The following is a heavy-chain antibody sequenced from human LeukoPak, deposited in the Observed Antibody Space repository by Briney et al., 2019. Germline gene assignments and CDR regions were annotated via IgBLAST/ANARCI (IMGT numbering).Heavy chain of an antibody. CDR2: INAGNGNT. D-gene: IGHD4-17*01. CDR1: GYTFTSYA. Sequence: RGASVKVSCKASGYTFTSYAMHWVRQAPGQRLEWMGWINAGNGNTKYSQEFQGRVTITRDTSASTAYMELSSLRSEDMAGYYCARWVTTVYAFDIWGQGTMVTVSS. J-gene: IGHJ3*02. V-gene: IGHV1-3*03. CDR3: ARWVTTVYAFDI.